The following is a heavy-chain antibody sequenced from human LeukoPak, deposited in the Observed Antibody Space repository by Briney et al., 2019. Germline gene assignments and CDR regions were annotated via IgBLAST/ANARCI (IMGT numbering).Heavy chain of an antibody. CDR1: GFIVSNKY. CDR3: ATTVISGSDGMDV. D-gene: IGHD4-11*01. V-gene: IGHV3-53*01. Sequence: PGGSLRLSCAASGFIVSNKYMAWVRQTPGEGLEGVSVIYTGGSTYYADSVKGRFTISRHNPKNTVHLQMNRLRVEDTAVYYCATTVISGSDGMDVWGQGTTVTVSS. CDR2: IYTGGST. J-gene: IGHJ6*02.